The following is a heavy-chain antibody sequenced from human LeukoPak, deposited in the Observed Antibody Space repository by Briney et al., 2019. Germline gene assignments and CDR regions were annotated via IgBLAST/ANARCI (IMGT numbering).Heavy chain of an antibody. V-gene: IGHV1-2*02. CDR3: ARNKEGKSLDY. CDR1: GGTFSSYA. CDR2: MNPNSGGT. Sequence: ASVKVSCKASGGTFSSYAINWVRQAPGQGLEWMAWMNPNSGGTSYAQKFQGRVTMTRDTSISTAYMELSRLRFDDTAVYYCARNKEGKSLDYWGQGTLVTVSS. J-gene: IGHJ4*02.